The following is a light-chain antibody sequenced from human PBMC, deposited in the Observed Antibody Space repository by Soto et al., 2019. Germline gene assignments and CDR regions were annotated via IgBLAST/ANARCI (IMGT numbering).Light chain of an antibody. Sequence: EIDMALFPATLSVSPGERSTLSCRSSQSVSSNLAWYQQKPGQAPGRLIYGASTRASGVPPRFSGSGSGTDFTLAISSLQPEDSATYYCLQDINYPWTFGQGTKVDI. CDR3: LQDINYPWT. CDR2: GAS. CDR1: QSVSSN. J-gene: IGKJ1*01. V-gene: IGKV3D-15*01.